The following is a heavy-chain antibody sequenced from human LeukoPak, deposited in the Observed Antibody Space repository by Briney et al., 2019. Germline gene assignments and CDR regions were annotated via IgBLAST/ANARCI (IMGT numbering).Heavy chain of an antibody. CDR2: IYPGDSDT. D-gene: IGHD2-2*01. CDR1: GYSFTSYW. J-gene: IGHJ5*02. V-gene: IGHV5-51*01. CDR3: ACGRGYLSPERVPAALGKGWFDP. Sequence: GESLKISCKGSGYSFTSYWIGWVRQMPGKGLEWMGIIYPGDSDTGYSPSFQGQVTISADKSISTAYLQWSSLKASDTAMYYCACGRGYLSPERVPAALGKGWFDPWGQGTLVTVSS.